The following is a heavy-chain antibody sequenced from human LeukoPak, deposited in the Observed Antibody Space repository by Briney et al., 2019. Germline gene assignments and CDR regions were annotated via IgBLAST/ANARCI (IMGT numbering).Heavy chain of an antibody. Sequence: PGGSLRLSCAASGFTFSSYEMNWVRQALGKGLGCVSYISSSGSSIYYADSVKGRFTISRDNAKNSLYLQMNSLRAEDTAVYYCARAGSALPCFDYWGQGTLVTVSS. CDR2: ISSSGSSI. V-gene: IGHV3-48*03. CDR1: GFTFSSYE. D-gene: IGHD6-19*01. J-gene: IGHJ4*02. CDR3: ARAGSALPCFDY.